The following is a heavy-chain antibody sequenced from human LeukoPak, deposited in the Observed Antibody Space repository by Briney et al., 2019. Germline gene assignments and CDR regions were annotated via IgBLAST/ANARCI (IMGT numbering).Heavy chain of an antibody. CDR2: IHFSGST. CDR1: GFTFSSYA. V-gene: IGHV4-59*01. D-gene: IGHD3-16*01. Sequence: GSLRLSCAASGFTFSSYAMHWIRQPPGKGLEWIGYIHFSGSTDYNPSLKSRVTISVDTSKNHFSLKLTSVTAADTAVYFCARAFWGGAVDIWGQGTKVTVSS. CDR3: ARAFWGGAVDI. J-gene: IGHJ3*02.